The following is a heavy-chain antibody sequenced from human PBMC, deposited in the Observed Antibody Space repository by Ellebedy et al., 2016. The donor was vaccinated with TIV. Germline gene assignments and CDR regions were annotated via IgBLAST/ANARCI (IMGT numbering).Heavy chain of an antibody. J-gene: IGHJ4*02. CDR1: GFTFSSYD. D-gene: IGHD2-21*02. V-gene: IGHV3-13*04. CDR3: TRTLAYCGGACSFDS. Sequence: PGGSLRLSCAASGFTFSSYDMHWVRQVTGEGLELVSSIGTHDDTYYPDSVKGRFTISRENAKNSLYLQMNYLRAEDTAVYYCTRTLAYCGGACSFDSWGQGTQVTVSS. CDR2: IGTHDDT.